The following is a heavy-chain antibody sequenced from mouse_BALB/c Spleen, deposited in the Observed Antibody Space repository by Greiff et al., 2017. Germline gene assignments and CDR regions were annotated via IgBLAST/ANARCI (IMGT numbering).Heavy chain of an antibody. Sequence: QVQLQQSGAELVRPGVSVKISCKASGYTFTSYWMHWVKQRPGQGLEWIGEINPSNGRTNYNEKFKSKATLTVDKSSSTAYMQLSSLTSEDSAVYYCARPPIYYDYDAWFAYWGQGTLVTVSA. CDR2: INPSNGRT. J-gene: IGHJ3*01. D-gene: IGHD2-4*01. V-gene: IGHV1S81*02. CDR3: ARPPIYYDYDAWFAY. CDR1: GYTFTSYW.